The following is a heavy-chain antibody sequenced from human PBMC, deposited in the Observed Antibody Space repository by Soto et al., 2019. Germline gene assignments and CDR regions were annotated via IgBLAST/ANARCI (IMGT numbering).Heavy chain of an antibody. V-gene: IGHV3-53*01. CDR3: SRDAPFDV. J-gene: IGHJ6*02. CDR1: GFRISDAY. CDR2: MYSEGET. Sequence: GGSLRLSCAASGFRISDAYMTWVRQAPGKGLEWVSVMYSEGETYYASSVRGRFTVSRDNSKNTMFLQMNSLRAEDTAVYYCSRDAPFDVWGQGTTVTVSS.